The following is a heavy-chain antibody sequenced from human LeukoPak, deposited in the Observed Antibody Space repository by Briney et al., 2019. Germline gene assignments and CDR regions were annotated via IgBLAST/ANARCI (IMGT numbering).Heavy chain of an antibody. V-gene: IGHV5-10-1*01. D-gene: IGHD3-22*01. CDR2: IDPSDSYT. CDR3: ARDDSRGYDH. CDR1: GYSFIIYW. J-gene: IGHJ4*02. Sequence: GESLKISGKGSGYSFIIYWVCWVRQMPGKGLEWMGRIDPSDSYTNYSPSFQGHVTISADKSISTAYLQWSSLKASDTAMYYCARDDSRGYDHWGQGTLVTVSS.